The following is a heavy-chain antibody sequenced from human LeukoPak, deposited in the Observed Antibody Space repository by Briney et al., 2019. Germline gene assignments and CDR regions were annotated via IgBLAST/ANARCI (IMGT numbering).Heavy chain of an antibody. CDR2: ISSSSSYI. CDR1: GFTFSSYS. CDR3: AKDNYCSGGSCLGWFDP. V-gene: IGHV3-21*01. Sequence: GGSLRLSCAASGFTFSSYSMNWVRQAPGKGLEWVSSISSSSSYIYYADSVKGRFTISRDNSKNTLYLQMNSLRAEDTAVYYCAKDNYCSGGSCLGWFDPWGQGTLVTVSS. J-gene: IGHJ5*02. D-gene: IGHD2-15*01.